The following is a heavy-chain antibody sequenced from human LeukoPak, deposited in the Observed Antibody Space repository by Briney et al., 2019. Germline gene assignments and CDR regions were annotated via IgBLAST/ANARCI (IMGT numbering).Heavy chain of an antibody. CDR2: ISSSGDTI. CDR3: ARAGYRSGWYYNYYGMDV. D-gene: IGHD6-19*01. J-gene: IGHJ6*02. CDR1: GFTFSDYY. V-gene: IGHV3-11*01. Sequence: GGSLRLSCAASGFTFSDYYMSWIRQAPGKGLEWVSYISSSGDTIYYADSVKGRFTISRDNAKNSLYLQMNSLRAEDTAVYYCARAGYRSGWYYNYYGMDVWGQGTTVTVSS.